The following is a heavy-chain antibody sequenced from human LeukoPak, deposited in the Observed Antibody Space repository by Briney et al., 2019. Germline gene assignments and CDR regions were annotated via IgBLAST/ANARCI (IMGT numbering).Heavy chain of an antibody. CDR2: ITPSDGA. D-gene: IGHD5-24*01. Sequence: ASVKVSCESSGYTFTAYAVHWVRQAPGQGLEWMGWITPSDGANYAQKFQGRVTMTRDTSMSTAYMDLNRLTSDDTAVYFCARDRYGDGFAHFGYWGQGTLVTVSS. CDR3: ARDRYGDGFAHFGY. J-gene: IGHJ4*02. V-gene: IGHV1-2*02. CDR1: GYTFTAYA.